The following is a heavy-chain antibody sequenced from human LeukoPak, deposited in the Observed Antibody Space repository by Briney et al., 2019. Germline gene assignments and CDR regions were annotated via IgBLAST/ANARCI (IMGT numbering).Heavy chain of an antibody. J-gene: IGHJ4*02. V-gene: IGHV1-69*13. CDR2: IIPIFGTA. D-gene: IGHD1-26*01. CDR3: AREVGARVDY. Sequence: GASVKVSCKASGGTFSSYAIGWVRQAPGQGLEWMGGIIPIFGTANYAQKFQGRVTITADESTSTAYMELSSLRSEDTAVYYCAREVGARVDYWGQGTLVTVSS. CDR1: GGTFSSYA.